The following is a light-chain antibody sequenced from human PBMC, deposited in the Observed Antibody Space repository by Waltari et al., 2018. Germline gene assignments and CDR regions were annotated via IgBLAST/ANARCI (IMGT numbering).Light chain of an antibody. J-gene: IGKJ2*01. CDR1: QSVSDY. CDR2: TAS. V-gene: IGKV1-39*01. CDR3: QQSYTTPYT. Sequence: DIQMTQSPSYLSASLGDRVTITCRASQSVSDYLNWYQQKPGNAPRLLIYTASSLQSGVPSTFSGSGSGTEFTLTISSLQIEDFATYYCQQSYTTPYTFGQGTKLEIK.